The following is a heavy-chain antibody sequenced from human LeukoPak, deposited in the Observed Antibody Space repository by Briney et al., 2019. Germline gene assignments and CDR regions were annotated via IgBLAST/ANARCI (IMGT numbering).Heavy chain of an antibody. V-gene: IGHV3-48*01. CDR3: ARDLVSYYNYYMDV. D-gene: IGHD3-16*01. J-gene: IGHJ6*03. Sequence: GGSLRLSCAASGFTFSTYSMNWARQAPGKGLEWVSYISSRGSSIYYGDFVKGRFTISRDNAKNSLYLQMNSLRVEDTAVYYCARDLVSYYNYYMDVWGKGTTVTVSS. CDR2: ISSRGSSI. CDR1: GFTFSTYS.